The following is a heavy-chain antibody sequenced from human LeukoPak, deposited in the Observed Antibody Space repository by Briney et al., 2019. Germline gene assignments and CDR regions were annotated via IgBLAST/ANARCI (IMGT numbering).Heavy chain of an antibody. CDR1: GGSFSGYY. D-gene: IGHD6-13*01. CDR2: INHSGST. Sequence: SETLSLTCAVYGGSFSGYYWSWIRQPPGKGLEWIGEINHSGSTNYNPSLKSRVTISVDTSKYQFPLKLSSVTAADTAVYYCASLRRIAAAGPSGGDYWGQGTLVTVSS. CDR3: ASLRRIAAAGPSGGDY. J-gene: IGHJ4*02. V-gene: IGHV4-34*01.